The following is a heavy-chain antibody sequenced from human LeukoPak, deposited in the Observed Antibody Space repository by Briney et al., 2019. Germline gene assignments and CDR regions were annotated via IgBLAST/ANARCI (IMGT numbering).Heavy chain of an antibody. V-gene: IGHV3-13*01. CDR3: ARGGNRYCSGGSCYMFDY. D-gene: IGHD2-15*01. CDR1: GFTFSSYD. J-gene: IGHJ4*02. CDR2: IGTAGDR. Sequence: GGSLRLSCAASGFTFSSYDMHWVRQATGKGLEWVSAIGTAGDRNYPGSVKGRFTISRENAKNSLYLQMNSLRAGDTAVYYCARGGNRYCSGGSCYMFDYWGQGTLVTVSS.